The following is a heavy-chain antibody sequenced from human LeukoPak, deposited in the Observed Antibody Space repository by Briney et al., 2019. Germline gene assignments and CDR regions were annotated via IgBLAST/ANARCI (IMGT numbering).Heavy chain of an antibody. J-gene: IGHJ4*02. V-gene: IGHV1-18*01. CDR2: ISNYYGNT. Sequence: GASVKVSCKASGYTFSTYGVTWVRQAPGQGLEWMGYISNYYGNTKYAQKVQGRVTMTTDTSTSTAYMELTSLTSDDTAVYYCARGGEYCSRGSCYFDYWGLGTLVTVSS. D-gene: IGHD2-15*01. CDR3: ARGGEYCSRGSCYFDY. CDR1: GYTFSTYG.